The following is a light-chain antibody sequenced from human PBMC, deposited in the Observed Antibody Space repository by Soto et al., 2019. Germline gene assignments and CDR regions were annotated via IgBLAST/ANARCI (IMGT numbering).Light chain of an antibody. CDR1: SSNIGSNI. J-gene: IGLJ3*02. Sequence: QSVLTQPPSASGTPGQRVTISCSGSSSNIGSNIVNWYQQLPGTAPKLLMFSSNQRPSGVPDRFSGAKSGTSASLAITGLQSDDEADYYCAAWDDSLKGWVFGGGTKLTVL. CDR3: AAWDDSLKGWV. CDR2: SSN. V-gene: IGLV1-44*01.